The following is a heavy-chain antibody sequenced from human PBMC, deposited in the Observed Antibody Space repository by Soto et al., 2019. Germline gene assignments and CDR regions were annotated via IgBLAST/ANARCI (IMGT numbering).Heavy chain of an antibody. CDR2: IYYSGST. J-gene: IGHJ5*02. CDR1: GGSISSGDYY. V-gene: IGHV4-30-4*01. Sequence: PSETLSLTCTVSGGSISSGDYYWSWIRQPPGKGLEWIGYIYYSGSTYYNPSLKSRVTISVDTSKNQFSLKLSSVTAADTAVYYCARALARSSSTWPRVWFDPWGQGTLVTVSS. D-gene: IGHD6-13*01. CDR3: ARALARSSSTWPRVWFDP.